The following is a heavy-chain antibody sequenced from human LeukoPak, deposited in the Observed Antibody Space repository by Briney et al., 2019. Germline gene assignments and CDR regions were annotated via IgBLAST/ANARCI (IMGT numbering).Heavy chain of an antibody. CDR3: ARDLTYAAYSSSWYLNWFDP. CDR2: TSAYNGNT. CDR1: GYTFTSYG. D-gene: IGHD6-13*01. J-gene: IGHJ5*02. V-gene: IGHV1-18*01. Sequence: ASVKVSCEASGYTFTSYGISWVRQAPGQGLEWMGWTSAYNGNTNYAQKLQGRVTMTTDTSTSTAYMELRSLRSDDTAVYYCARDLTYAAYSSSWYLNWFDPWGQGTLVTVSS.